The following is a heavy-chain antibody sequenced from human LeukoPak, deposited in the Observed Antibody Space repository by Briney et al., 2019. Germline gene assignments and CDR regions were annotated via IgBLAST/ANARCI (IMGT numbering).Heavy chain of an antibody. V-gene: IGHV3-20*04. CDR3: ARSYYYDSSGYSRPFDY. J-gene: IGHJ4*02. CDR2: INWNGGST. Sequence: GGSLRLSCAASGFTFDDYGMSWVRQAPGKGVEWVSGINWNGGSTGYADSVKGRFTISRDNAKNSLYLQMNSLRAEDTALYYCARSYYYDSSGYSRPFDYWGQGTLVTVSS. D-gene: IGHD3-22*01. CDR1: GFTFDDYG.